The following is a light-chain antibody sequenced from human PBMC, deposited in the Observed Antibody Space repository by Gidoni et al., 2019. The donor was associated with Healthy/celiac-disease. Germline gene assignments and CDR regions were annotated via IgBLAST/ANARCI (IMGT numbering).Light chain of an antibody. V-gene: IGKV1-39*01. J-gene: IGKJ1*01. CDR1: QSISSY. CDR3: QQSYSTPWWT. Sequence: DLPMNQSTSSLSASVGDRVTITCRASQSISSYLNWYQQKPGKAPKLLIYSASSLQSGVPSRFSGSGSGTDFTLTISSLQPEDFATYYCQQSYSTPWWTFGQGTKVEIK. CDR2: SAS.